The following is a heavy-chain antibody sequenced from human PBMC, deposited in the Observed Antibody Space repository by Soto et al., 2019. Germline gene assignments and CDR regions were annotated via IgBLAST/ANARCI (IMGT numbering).Heavy chain of an antibody. V-gene: IGHV1-18*01. CDR3: ARANYDFWSGYGTKFDP. CDR1: GYTFTSYG. D-gene: IGHD3-3*01. J-gene: IGHJ5*02. Sequence: ALVKVSCKASGYTFTSYGISWVRQAPGQGLEWMGWISAYNGNTNYAQKLQGRVTMTTDTSTSTAYMELRSLRSDDTAVYYCARANYDFWSGYGTKFDPWGQGTLVTVSS. CDR2: ISAYNGNT.